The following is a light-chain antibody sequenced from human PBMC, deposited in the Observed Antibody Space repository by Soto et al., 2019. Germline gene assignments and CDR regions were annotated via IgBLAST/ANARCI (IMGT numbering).Light chain of an antibody. V-gene: IGKV3-20*01. J-gene: IGKJ2*01. CDR2: GAS. CDR3: QQYGTSPYS. CDR1: QSVSSTF. Sequence: EIVVTQSPGTLSLSPGERATLSCRASQSVSSTFLAWYQQKTGQAPSLLIYGASNRATGIPDRFIGSGSATDFSLTITRLEPEDFAVYYCQQYGTSPYSFGQGTKLEIK.